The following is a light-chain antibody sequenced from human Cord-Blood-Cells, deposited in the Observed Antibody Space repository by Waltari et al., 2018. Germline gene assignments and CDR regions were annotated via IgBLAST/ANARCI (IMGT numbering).Light chain of an antibody. CDR1: SSDVGGYNY. J-gene: IGLJ1*01. V-gene: IGLV2-14*03. CDR2: DVS. CDR3: SSYTSSSTLYV. Sequence: QSALTQPASVSGSPGQSITISCTGTSSDVGGYNYVSWYQQHPGKAPKLMIYDVSNRPSGVSNRFSGSNSGNTASLTSSGLQAEDETDYYCSSYTSSSTLYVFGTGTKVTVL.